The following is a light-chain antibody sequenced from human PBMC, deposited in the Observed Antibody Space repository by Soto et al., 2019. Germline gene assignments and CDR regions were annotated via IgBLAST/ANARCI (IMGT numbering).Light chain of an antibody. CDR1: QSVSSN. Sequence: EIVMTQSPATLSVSPGERATLSCRASQSVSSNLAWYQQKPGQAPRLLIYGASIRATGIPARFSGSGSGTEFTLTISSLQSEDFAVYYCQQYNNWPRGTFGQGTKV. V-gene: IGKV3D-15*01. J-gene: IGKJ1*01. CDR2: GAS. CDR3: QQYNNWPRGT.